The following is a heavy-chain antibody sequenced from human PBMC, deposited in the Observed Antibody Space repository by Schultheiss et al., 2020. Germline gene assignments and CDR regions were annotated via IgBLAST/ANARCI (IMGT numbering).Heavy chain of an antibody. CDR1: GFTFSSYW. V-gene: IGHV3-74*01. CDR3: AREASGGYSSSWTGGNYYYGMDV. D-gene: IGHD6-13*01. CDR2: INSDGSST. J-gene: IGHJ6*02. Sequence: GGSLRLSCAASGFTFSSYWMHWVRQAPGKGLVWVSRINSDGSSTSYADSVKGRFTISRDNAKNTLYLQMNSLRAEDTAVYYCAREASGGYSSSWTGGNYYYGMDVWGQGTTVTVSS.